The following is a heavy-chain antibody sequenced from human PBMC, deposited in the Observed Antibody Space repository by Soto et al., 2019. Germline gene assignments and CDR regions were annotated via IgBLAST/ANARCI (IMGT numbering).Heavy chain of an antibody. V-gene: IGHV6-1*01. CDR3: ARKITTQAFDI. Sequence: SQTRSLTCTISGGSGSSNCSAWNWIRPSPSRGLEWLGRTYYRSKWYNDYAVSVKSRITINPDTSKNQFSLQLNSVTPEDTAVYYCARKITTQAFDIWGQGTMVTVSS. J-gene: IGHJ3*02. CDR1: GGSGSSNCSA. D-gene: IGHD1-20*01. CDR2: TYYRSKWYN.